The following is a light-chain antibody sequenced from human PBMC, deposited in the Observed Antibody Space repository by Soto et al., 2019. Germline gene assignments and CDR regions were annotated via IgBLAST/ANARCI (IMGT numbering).Light chain of an antibody. Sequence: DIEMTQSPSSLSESEGDRVTITCRASQSISSYLNWYQQKPGKAPKLLIYAASSLQSGVPSRFSGSGSGTDFTLTISSLQPEDFATCYCQQSYSTPRTFGQGTKVDIK. CDR2: AAS. CDR1: QSISSY. J-gene: IGKJ1*01. CDR3: QQSYSTPRT. V-gene: IGKV1-39*01.